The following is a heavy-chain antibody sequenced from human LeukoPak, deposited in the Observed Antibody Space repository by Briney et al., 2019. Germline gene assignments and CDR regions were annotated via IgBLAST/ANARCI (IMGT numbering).Heavy chain of an antibody. J-gene: IGHJ5*02. CDR1: GGSISSYY. Sequence: SETLSLTCTVSGGSISSYYWSWIRQPAGKGLEWIGRIYTSGSTNYNPPLKSRVTMSVDTSKNQFSLKLSSVTAADTAVYYCARDAAYCSSTSCYTWFDPWGQGTLVTVSS. CDR3: ARDAAYCSSTSCYTWFDP. CDR2: IYTSGST. D-gene: IGHD2-2*02. V-gene: IGHV4-4*07.